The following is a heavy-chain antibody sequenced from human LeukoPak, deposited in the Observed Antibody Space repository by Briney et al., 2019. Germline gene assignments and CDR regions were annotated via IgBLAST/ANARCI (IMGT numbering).Heavy chain of an antibody. CDR1: GFTFSSYG. D-gene: IGHD3-10*01. V-gene: IGHV3-30*02. Sequence: PGGSLRLSCAASGFTFSSYGMHWVRQAPGKGLEWVAFIRYDGSNKYYADSVKGRFTISRDNSKNTLYLQMNSLRAEDTAVYYCARSGDDLPPYYRDMGYYFDYWGQGTLVTVSS. CDR3: ARSGDDLPPYYRDMGYYFDY. J-gene: IGHJ4*02. CDR2: IRYDGSNK.